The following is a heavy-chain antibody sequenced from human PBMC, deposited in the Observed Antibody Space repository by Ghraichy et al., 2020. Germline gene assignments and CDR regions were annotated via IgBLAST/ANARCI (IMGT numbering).Heavy chain of an antibody. V-gene: IGHV3-48*04. J-gene: IGHJ3*02. CDR1: GFIFSTYS. CDR3: ARFIAVAGTSAFDI. Sequence: ESLNISCTASGFIFSTYSMNWVRQAPGKGLEWVSYISSRSTTIYYADSVKGRFTISRDNAKKSLYLQMNSLRAEDTAVYYCARFIAVAGTSAFDIWGQGTMVTVSS. D-gene: IGHD6-19*01. CDR2: ISSRSTTI.